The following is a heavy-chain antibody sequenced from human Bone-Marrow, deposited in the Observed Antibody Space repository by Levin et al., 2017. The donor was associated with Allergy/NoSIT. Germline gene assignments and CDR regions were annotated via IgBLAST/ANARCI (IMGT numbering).Heavy chain of an antibody. J-gene: IGHJ5*02. CDR3: ARDLGSNCHDRLGFCWFDP. CDR2: IYTSGST. Sequence: SETLSLTCTVSGGSITSGSYYWSWIRQPAGKGLEWIGRIYTSGSTDYNSSLDSRVTISLDTSGTQFSLELSSVTAADTAVYYCARDLGSNCHDRLGFCWFDPCGQGTLVTVSS. CDR1: GGSITSGSYY. D-gene: IGHD1-1*01. V-gene: IGHV4-61*02.